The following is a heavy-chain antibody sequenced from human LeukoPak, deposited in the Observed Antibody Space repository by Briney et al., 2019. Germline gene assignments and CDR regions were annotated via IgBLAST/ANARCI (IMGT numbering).Heavy chain of an antibody. V-gene: IGHV1-8*01. Sequence: ASVKVSCKASGYTFTGYDINWVRQATGQGLEWMGWMSPNTGNTGYAQKFQGRVTMTRDTSISTAYMELSRLRSDDTAVYYCARSSYNWNDFDYWGQGTLVTVSS. J-gene: IGHJ4*02. CDR2: MSPNTGNT. CDR1: GYTFTGYD. D-gene: IGHD1-20*01. CDR3: ARSSYNWNDFDY.